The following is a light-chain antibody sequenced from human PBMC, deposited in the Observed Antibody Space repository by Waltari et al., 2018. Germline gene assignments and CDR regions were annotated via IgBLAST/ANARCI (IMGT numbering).Light chain of an antibody. V-gene: IGKV2-28*01. CDR1: QSLLHSNGYNY. CDR2: LGS. CDR3: MQALQTPLT. J-gene: IGKJ4*01. Sequence: DIVMTQSPLSLPVTPGEPASISCRSSQSLLHSNGYNYLDWYVQKPGQSPQVLIYLGSNRASGVPDRFSGSGSGTDFSLKISRVEAEDVWVYYCMQALQTPLTFGGGTKVEIK.